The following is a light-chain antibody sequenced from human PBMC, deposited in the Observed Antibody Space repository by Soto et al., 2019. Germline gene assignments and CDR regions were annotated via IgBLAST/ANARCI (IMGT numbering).Light chain of an antibody. V-gene: IGLV1-47*01. Sequence: QPVLTQPPSASGTPGQRVTISCSGSSSNIGSNYVYWYQQLPGTAPKLLIYRNKQRPSGVPDRFSGSKSGTSASLAISGLRSEDEADYYCAAWDDSLSGLVFGTGTKVTVL. J-gene: IGLJ1*01. CDR2: RNK. CDR1: SSNIGSNY. CDR3: AAWDDSLSGLV.